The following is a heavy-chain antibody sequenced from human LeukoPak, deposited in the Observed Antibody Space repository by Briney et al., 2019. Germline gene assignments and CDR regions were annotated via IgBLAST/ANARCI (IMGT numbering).Heavy chain of an antibody. CDR1: GGSFSGYY. CDR3: AKDNGGTMIVVVQIYYFDY. J-gene: IGHJ4*02. V-gene: IGHV3-11*05. D-gene: IGHD3-22*01. Sequence: LSLTCAVYGGSFSGYYWSWIRQPPGKGLEWVSSITSSGVYKDYADSVKGRFTISRDNSKNTLYLQMNSLRAEDTAVYYCAKDNGGTMIVVVQIYYFDYWGQGTLVTVSS. CDR2: ITSSGVYK.